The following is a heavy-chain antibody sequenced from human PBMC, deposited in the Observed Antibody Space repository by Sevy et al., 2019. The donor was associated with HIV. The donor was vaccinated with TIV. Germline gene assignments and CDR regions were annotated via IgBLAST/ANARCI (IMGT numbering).Heavy chain of an antibody. V-gene: IGHV3-21*01. CDR1: GFTFSSYS. CDR2: ISSSSTYI. CDR3: ARGPDYYDRSGYYCQ. J-gene: IGHJ4*02. Sequence: GGSLRLSCAASGFTFSSYSMHWVRQAPGKGLEWVSSISSSSTYIYYADSVKGRFTISRDNAKNSLYLQMNSLRAEDTAVYYCARGPDYYDRSGYYCQWGQGTLVTVSS. D-gene: IGHD3-22*01.